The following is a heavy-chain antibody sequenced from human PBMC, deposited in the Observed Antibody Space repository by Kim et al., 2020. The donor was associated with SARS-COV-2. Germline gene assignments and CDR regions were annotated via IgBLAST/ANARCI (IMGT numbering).Heavy chain of an antibody. D-gene: IGHD1-26*01. V-gene: IGHV4-31*02. J-gene: IGHJ4*02. CDR3: ARGSGSYYVPSFDY. Sequence: PSLKSRVTISVDTSKNQFSLKRSSVTAADTAVYYCARGSGSYYVPSFDYWGQGTLVTVSS.